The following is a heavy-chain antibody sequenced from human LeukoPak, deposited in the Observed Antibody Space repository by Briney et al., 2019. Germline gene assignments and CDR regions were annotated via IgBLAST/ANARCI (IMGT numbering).Heavy chain of an antibody. J-gene: IGHJ4*02. Sequence: PGGSLRPSCVASGITFSTYGMSWVRQAPGQGLEWVSALSGSGSSTYYADSVKGRFTISRDNSRNTLYLQMNSLRAEDTAVYYCAKDSPILTYWGQGTLVSVSS. CDR3: AKDSPILTY. CDR2: LSGSGSST. V-gene: IGHV3-23*01. CDR1: GITFSTYG. D-gene: IGHD3-9*01.